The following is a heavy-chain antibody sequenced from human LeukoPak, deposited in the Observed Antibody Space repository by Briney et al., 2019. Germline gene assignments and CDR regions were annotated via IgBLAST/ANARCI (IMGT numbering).Heavy chain of an antibody. J-gene: IGHJ3*02. CDR1: GGSIGSSSYY. V-gene: IGHV4-39*01. CDR2: IYYSGTT. CDR3: ASQHSSGWYGGAFDI. D-gene: IGHD6-19*01. Sequence: SETLSLTCTVSGGSIGSSSYYWGWIRQPPGKGLEWIGTIYYSGTTYYNPSLKSRVSISVDTSINQFSLKLSSVTAADTAVYYCASQHSSGWYGGAFDIWGQGTMVTVSS.